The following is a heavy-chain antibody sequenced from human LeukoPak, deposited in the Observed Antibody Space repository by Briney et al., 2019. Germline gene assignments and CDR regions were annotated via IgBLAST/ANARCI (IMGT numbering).Heavy chain of an antibody. CDR1: GHTLTELS. CDR3: ATGRTWWDLLNY. V-gene: IGHV1-24*01. J-gene: IGHJ4*02. Sequence: GASVKVSCKVSGHTLTELSLHWVRQAPGKGLEWMGGLDPEAGEMIYSQKFQGRVTMTEDTSTDIAYMEMSSLRSEDTAVYYRATGRTWWDLLNYWGQGTLVTVSS. CDR2: LDPEAGEM. D-gene: IGHD1-26*01.